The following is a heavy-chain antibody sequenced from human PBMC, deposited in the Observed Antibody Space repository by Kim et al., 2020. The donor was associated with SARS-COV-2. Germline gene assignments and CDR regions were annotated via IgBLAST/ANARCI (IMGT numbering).Heavy chain of an antibody. J-gene: IGHJ4*02. CDR1: GFTFSSYA. CDR2: ISYDGSNK. D-gene: IGHD3-22*01. Sequence: GGSLRLSCAASGFTFSSYAMHWVRQAPGKGLEWVAVISYDGSNKYYADSVKGRFTISRDNSKNTLYLQMNSLRAEDTAVYYCARDAGEETYYYDSSAILPGDYWGQGTLVTVSS. CDR3: ARDAGEETYYYDSSAILPGDY. V-gene: IGHV3-30*04.